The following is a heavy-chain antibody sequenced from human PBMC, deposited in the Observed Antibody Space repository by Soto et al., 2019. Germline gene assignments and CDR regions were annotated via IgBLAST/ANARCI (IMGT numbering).Heavy chain of an antibody. V-gene: IGHV4-31*03. CDR3: VRGVLS. CDR1: GGSISSGGYY. CDR2: IHHSGST. Sequence: QVQLQESGPGLVTASQTLSLTCNVSGGSISSGGYYWTWIRQHPGKGLEWIGNIHHSGSTFYNPSLKSRVSISVDTSKNQFSLKLSSVTASDTAVYFCVRGVLSWGQGTLVTVSS. D-gene: IGHD3-10*01. J-gene: IGHJ1*01.